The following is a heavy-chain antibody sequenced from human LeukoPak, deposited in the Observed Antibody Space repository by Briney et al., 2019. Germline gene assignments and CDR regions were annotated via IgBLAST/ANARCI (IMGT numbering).Heavy chain of an antibody. D-gene: IGHD3-10*01. CDR1: GFTVSSNY. CDR3: ASYGSGSYRGTLDY. Sequence: GGSLRPSCAASGFTVSSNYMSWVRQAPGKGLEWVSVIYSGGSTYYADSVKGRFTISRDNSKNTLYLQMNSLRAEDTAVYYCASYGSGSYRGTLDYWGQGTLVTVSS. V-gene: IGHV3-66*01. J-gene: IGHJ4*02. CDR2: IYSGGST.